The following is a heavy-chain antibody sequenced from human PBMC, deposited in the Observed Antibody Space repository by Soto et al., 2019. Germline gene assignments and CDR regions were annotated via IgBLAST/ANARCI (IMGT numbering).Heavy chain of an antibody. CDR3: ARGSKVDTFIVPIKYYCDGMDF. CDR1: GGSISSYY. D-gene: IGHD5-18*01. J-gene: IGHJ6*02. V-gene: IGHV4-59*01. CDR2: IYYSGST. Sequence: SETLSLTCTVSGGSISSYYWSWIRQPPGKGLEWIGYIYYSGSTNYNPSLKSRVTISVDTSKNQFSLKLSSVTAADTAVYYCARGSKVDTFIVPIKYYCDGMDFWGQGSTVTVSS.